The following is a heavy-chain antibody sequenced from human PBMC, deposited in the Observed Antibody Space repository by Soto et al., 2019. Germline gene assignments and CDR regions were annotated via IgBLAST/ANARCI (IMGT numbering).Heavy chain of an antibody. CDR2: IHHSGIT. CDR1: GDSLSTDYW. V-gene: IGHV4-4*02. J-gene: IGHJ4*02. CDR3: ARGISYRWVY. Sequence: XGTLSLTCTVSGDSLSTDYWWSWVRQPPGKGLEWIGEIHHSGITNYIQSVRSRVTMSVDKSNNQVSLELTSVAAADTAVYYCARGISYRWVYWGQGILVTVSS. D-gene: IGHD3-16*02.